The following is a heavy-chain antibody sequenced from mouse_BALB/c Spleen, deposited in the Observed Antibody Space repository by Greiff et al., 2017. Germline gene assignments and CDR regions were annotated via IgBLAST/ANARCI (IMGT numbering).Heavy chain of an antibody. D-gene: IGHD2-10*01. CDR3: ARAYYGNAWFAY. V-gene: IGHV5-2*01. Sequence: DVHLVESGGGLVQPGESLKLSCESNEYEFPSHDMSWVRKTPEKRLELVAAINSDGGSTYYPDTMERRFIISRDNTKKTLYLQMSSLRSEDTALYYCARAYYGNAWFAYWGQGTLVTVSA. CDR1: EYEFPSHD. CDR2: INSDGGST. J-gene: IGHJ3*01.